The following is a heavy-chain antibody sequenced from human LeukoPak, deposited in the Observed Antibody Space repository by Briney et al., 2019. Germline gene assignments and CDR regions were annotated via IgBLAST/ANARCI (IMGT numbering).Heavy chain of an antibody. V-gene: IGHV4-59*01. CDR3: ARGDGYNPIDY. D-gene: IGHD5-24*01. CDR1: GGSISNYY. CDR2: IYYSGTT. Sequence: SETLSLTCTVSGGSISNYYWSWIRQPPGKGLEWIGYIYYSGTTNYNPSLKSRVTISVDTSKNQFSLKLSSVTAVDTAVYYCARGDGYNPIDYWGQGTLVTVSS. J-gene: IGHJ4*02.